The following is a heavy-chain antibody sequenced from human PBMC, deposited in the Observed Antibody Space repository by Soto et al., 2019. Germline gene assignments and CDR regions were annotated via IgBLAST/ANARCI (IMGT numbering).Heavy chain of an antibody. Sequence: LRLSCAASGFTFSSYAMHWVRQAPGKGLEWVAVISYDGSNKYYADSVKGRFTISRDNSKNTLYLRMNSLRAEDTAVYYCARGTLYYDFWSGYYKDYWGQGTLVTVSS. CDR1: GFTFSSYA. V-gene: IGHV3-30-3*01. D-gene: IGHD3-3*01. CDR2: ISYDGSNK. CDR3: ARGTLYYDFWSGYYKDY. J-gene: IGHJ4*02.